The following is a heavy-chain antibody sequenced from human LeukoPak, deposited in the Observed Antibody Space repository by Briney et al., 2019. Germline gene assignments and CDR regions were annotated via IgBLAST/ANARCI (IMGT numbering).Heavy chain of an antibody. CDR1: GASLSETS. D-gene: IGHD1-26*01. CDR2: FDPEDGES. V-gene: IGHV1-24*01. Sequence: GASVKVSCKVSGASLSETSIHWVRQAPGQWLEWMGGFDPEDGESIFAQRFQSRFSMTEDTSTDTAYMELRSLRPEDTAVYYCATADKWEPLDYWGQGTLVTVSS. CDR3: ATADKWEPLDY. J-gene: IGHJ4*02.